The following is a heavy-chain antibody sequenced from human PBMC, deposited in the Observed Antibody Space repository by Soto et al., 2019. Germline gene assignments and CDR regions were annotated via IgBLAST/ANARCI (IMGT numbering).Heavy chain of an antibody. CDR2: TIPIFGTA. Sequence: SVKVSCKASGGTFSSYAISWVRQAPGQGLEWMGGTIPIFGTANYAQKFQGRVTITADKSTSTAYMELSSLRSEDTAVYYCARVQLELLPGQTYYYYGMDVWGQGTTVTVSS. V-gene: IGHV1-69*06. CDR3: ARVQLELLPGQTYYYYGMDV. D-gene: IGHD1-7*01. CDR1: GGTFSSYA. J-gene: IGHJ6*02.